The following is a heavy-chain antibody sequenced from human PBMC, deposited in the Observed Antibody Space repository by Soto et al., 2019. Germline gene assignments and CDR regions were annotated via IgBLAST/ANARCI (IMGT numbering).Heavy chain of an antibody. V-gene: IGHV4-39*01. CDR3: AALSVSLSGPYGIHV. CDR2: MFYSGLT. J-gene: IGHJ6*02. D-gene: IGHD2-15*01. Sequence: PSETLSLTCSVSGYSVSSSDYYRAWIRQPPGKGLEWIGSMFYSGLTYYNPSLKSRVTMSVDTSKNQFSVRLNSVTAADTAVYYCAALSVSLSGPYGIHVWGQGTTVTVSS. CDR1: GYSVSSSDYY.